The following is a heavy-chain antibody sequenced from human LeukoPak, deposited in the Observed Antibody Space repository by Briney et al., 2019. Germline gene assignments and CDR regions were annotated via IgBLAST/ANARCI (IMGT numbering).Heavy chain of an antibody. CDR2: IYYSGVT. V-gene: IGHV4-38-2*02. J-gene: IGHJ3*01. CDR3: ARDRISYYDNNDYYDAFDV. Sequence: SETLSLTCTVSGYSISSGYYWGWIRQPPGKGLEWIGYIYYSGVTDYNPSLKSRGTISLDTSKNQFSLKLSSVTAADTAVYYCARDRISYYDNNDYYDAFDVWGQGTMVTVSS. D-gene: IGHD3-22*01. CDR1: GYSISSGYY.